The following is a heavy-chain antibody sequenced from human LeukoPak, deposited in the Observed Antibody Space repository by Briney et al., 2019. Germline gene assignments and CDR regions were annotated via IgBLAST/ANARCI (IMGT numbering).Heavy chain of an antibody. V-gene: IGHV3-23*01. J-gene: IGHJ4*02. Sequence: GSLRLSCAASGFTFSSYSMNWVRQAPGKGLEWVSAISGSGGSTYYADSVKGRFTISRDNSKNTLYLQMNSLRAEDTAVYYCAKGRGQVFDYWGQGTLVTVSS. D-gene: IGHD5-12*01. CDR2: ISGSGGST. CDR3: AKGRGQVFDY. CDR1: GFTFSSYS.